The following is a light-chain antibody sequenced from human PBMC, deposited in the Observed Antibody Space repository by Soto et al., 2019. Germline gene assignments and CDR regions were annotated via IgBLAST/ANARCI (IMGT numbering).Light chain of an antibody. CDR1: SSDVGAHNL. CDR3: CSLTTRDSHI. Sequence: ALTQPASVSGSPGQSITISCSGTSSDVGAHNLVPWYQQHPGRPPKLMIYAVSNRPSGVSNRFSGSKSGNTASLTISGLQAEDEADYYCCSLTTRDSHIFGSGTKVTVL. CDR2: AVS. V-gene: IGLV2-14*01. J-gene: IGLJ1*01.